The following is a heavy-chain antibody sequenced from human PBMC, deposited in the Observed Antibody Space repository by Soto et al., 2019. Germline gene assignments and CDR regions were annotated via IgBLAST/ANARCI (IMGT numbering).Heavy chain of an antibody. J-gene: IGHJ4*02. D-gene: IGHD6-13*01. CDR1: AYTFTGYY. Sequence: QVQLVQSGADVKTPGDSVRVSCKASAYTFTGYYIHWVRQAPGQGLEWMGWMNPKNSDTRYAPQFQGRITMTRDPSINTAYKDLRRLTSDDTAIYYCAREGPGAGNDDFDYWGQGTLVTVSS. V-gene: IGHV1-2*02. CDR2: MNPKNSDT. CDR3: AREGPGAGNDDFDY.